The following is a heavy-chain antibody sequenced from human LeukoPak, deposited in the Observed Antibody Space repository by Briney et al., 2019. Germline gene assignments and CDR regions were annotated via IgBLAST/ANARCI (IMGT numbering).Heavy chain of an antibody. CDR1: GSSISSYY. V-gene: IGHV4-59*08. J-gene: IGHJ4*02. CDR3: ARLRDDDFWSGYAYYFDY. Sequence: PSETLSLTCTVSGSSISSYYWSWIRQPPGKGLEWIGYIYYSGSTNYNPSLKSRVTISVDTSKNQFSLKLSSVTAADTAVYYCARLRDDDFWSGYAYYFDYWGQGTLVTVSS. D-gene: IGHD3-3*01. CDR2: IYYSGST.